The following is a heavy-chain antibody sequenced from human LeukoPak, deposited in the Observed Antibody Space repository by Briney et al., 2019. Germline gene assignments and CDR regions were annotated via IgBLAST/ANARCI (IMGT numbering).Heavy chain of an antibody. D-gene: IGHD2-21*01. CDR2: LSSGGPT. Sequence: SETLSLTCTVSGVSITSINYYWAWIRQPPGKGLEWIGSLSSGGPTYNNPSLESRTSISADTSSNQLFLKLTSVTAADTAVYFCARRNILSDYYHFDYWGHGTLVTVSS. V-gene: IGHV4-39*01. J-gene: IGHJ4*01. CDR3: ARRNILSDYYHFDY. CDR1: GVSITSINYY.